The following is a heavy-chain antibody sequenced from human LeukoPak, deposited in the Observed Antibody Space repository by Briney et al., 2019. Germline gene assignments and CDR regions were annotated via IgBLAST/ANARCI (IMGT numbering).Heavy chain of an antibody. Sequence: PGGSLRLSCAASGFTFSSYSMNWVRQAPGKGLDWVSSISSSSSYIYYADSVKGRFTISRDSAKNSLYLQMNSLRAEDTAVYYCARVVNWVPAAGAFDYWGQGTLVTVSS. CDR3: ARVVNWVPAAGAFDY. D-gene: IGHD2-2*01. CDR2: ISSSSSYI. CDR1: GFTFSSYS. J-gene: IGHJ4*02. V-gene: IGHV3-21*01.